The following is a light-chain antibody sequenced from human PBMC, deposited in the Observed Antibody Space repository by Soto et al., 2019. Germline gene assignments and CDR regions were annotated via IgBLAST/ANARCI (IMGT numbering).Light chain of an antibody. CDR1: QSISSY. CDR3: QQSYITPPWT. Sequence: DIQMTQSPSSLSASVGDRVTITCRASQSISSYLNWYQQKPGKAPKLLIYAASSLQSGVPSRFRGSGSGTHFTLTISSLQPEDFATYFCQQSYITPPWTFGQGTKVEIK. V-gene: IGKV1-39*01. CDR2: AAS. J-gene: IGKJ1*01.